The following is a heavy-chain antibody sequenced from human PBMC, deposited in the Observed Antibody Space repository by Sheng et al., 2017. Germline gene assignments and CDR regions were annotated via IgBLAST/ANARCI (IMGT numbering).Heavy chain of an antibody. CDR1: GGTFSSYT. D-gene: IGHD1-26*01. V-gene: IGHV1-69*02. CDR3: ARALVGARSDDAFDI. Sequence: QVQLVQSGAEVKKPGSSVKVSCKASGGTFSSYTISWVRQAPGQGLEWMGRIIPILGIANYAQKFQGRVTITADKSTSTAYMELSSLRSEDTAVYYCARALVGARSDDAFDIWGQGTMVTVSS. J-gene: IGHJ3*02. CDR2: IIPILGIA.